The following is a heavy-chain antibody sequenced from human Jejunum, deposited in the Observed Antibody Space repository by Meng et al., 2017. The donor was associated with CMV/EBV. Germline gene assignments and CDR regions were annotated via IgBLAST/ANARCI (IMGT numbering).Heavy chain of an antibody. D-gene: IGHD2-15*01. CDR2: TYYRSKWYN. J-gene: IGHJ4*02. CDR3: ARRYCSGSDCYLDY. V-gene: IGHV6-1*01. CDR1: VSSNSGT. Sequence: VSSNSGTWNWIRQSPSRGLEWLGRTYYRSKWYNDYAASVKSRITINPDTSKNQFSLQLNSVTPEDTAVYYCARRYCSGSDCYLDYWGQGTLVTVSS.